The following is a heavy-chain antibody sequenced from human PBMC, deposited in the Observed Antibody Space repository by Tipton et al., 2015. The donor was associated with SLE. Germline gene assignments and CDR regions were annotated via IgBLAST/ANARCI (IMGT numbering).Heavy chain of an antibody. Sequence: TLSLTCTVSGGSSSSHYWSWIRQPPGKGLEWIGYIYYSGSTNYNPSLKSRVTISVDTSKNQFSLKLSSVTAADTAAYYCAREPIVLVVYSRYYYYGMDVWGQGTTVTVSS. CDR3: AREPIVLVVYSRYYYYGMDV. V-gene: IGHV4-59*11. J-gene: IGHJ6*02. D-gene: IGHD2-8*02. CDR2: IYYSGST. CDR1: GGSSSSHY.